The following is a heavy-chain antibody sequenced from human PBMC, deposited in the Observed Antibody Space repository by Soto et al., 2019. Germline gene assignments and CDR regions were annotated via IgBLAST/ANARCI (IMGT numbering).Heavy chain of an antibody. V-gene: IGHV4-59*11. D-gene: IGHD6-13*01. CDR3: ARGGSSPYHDHEFDY. CDR1: GVSTSNHY. CDR2: IYYRGTT. J-gene: IGHJ4*02. Sequence: ASETLSLTCSVSGVSTSNHYWTWIRKPPGQGPEWIGCIYYRGTTNYNASFNSRVTISLDTSKNQFSLKLTSVTTADTAVYYCARGGSSPYHDHEFDYWGQGILVTVSS.